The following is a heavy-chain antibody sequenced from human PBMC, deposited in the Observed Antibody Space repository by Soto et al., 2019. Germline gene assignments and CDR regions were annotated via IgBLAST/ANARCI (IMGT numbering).Heavy chain of an antibody. CDR2: IYYSGTT. CDR1: GYSISSSNW. V-gene: IGHV4-28*01. CDR3: ARREIQGPIDY. D-gene: IGHD1-26*01. Sequence: QVQLQESGPGLVKPSDTLSLTCAVSGYSISSSNWWGWIRQPPGKGLEWIGYIYYSGTTYYNPSLKSRVPMSVDTYKNQFSPKLTSLTPVDTAVYYCARREIQGPIDYWGQGTLVTVSS. J-gene: IGHJ4*02.